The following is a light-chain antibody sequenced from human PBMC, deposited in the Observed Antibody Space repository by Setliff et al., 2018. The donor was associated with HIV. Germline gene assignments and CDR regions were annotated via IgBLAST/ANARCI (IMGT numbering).Light chain of an antibody. CDR3: SSYTSSSTGPYV. J-gene: IGLJ1*01. Sequence: QSVLTQPASVSGSPGQSITIPCTGTSSDVGGYIYVSWYQQHPGKAPKLMIYDASNRPSGVSNRFSGSKSGNTASLTISGLQAEDEADYYCSSYTSSSTGPYVVGTGTKVTVL. V-gene: IGLV2-14*01. CDR2: DAS. CDR1: SSDVGGYIY.